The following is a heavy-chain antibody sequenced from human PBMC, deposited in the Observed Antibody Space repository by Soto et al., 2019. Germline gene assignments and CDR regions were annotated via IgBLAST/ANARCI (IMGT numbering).Heavy chain of an antibody. CDR3: ARNAAGGAYLC. CDR1: GGSISSSPYY. Sequence: QLHLQESGPGLLKPSGTLSLTCSVSGGSISSSPYYWGWIRQPPGKGLEWIGSVFNSGTTYYHPSLKSRLTTAVGTSRNHLTLNLTSVTASDAAVYYCARNAAGGAYLCWGPGILVAVSS. V-gene: IGHV4-39*02. CDR2: VFNSGTT. J-gene: IGHJ4*02. D-gene: IGHD3-16*01.